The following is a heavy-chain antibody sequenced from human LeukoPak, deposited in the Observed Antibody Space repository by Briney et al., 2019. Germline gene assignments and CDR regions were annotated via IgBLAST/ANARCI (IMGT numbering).Heavy chain of an antibody. D-gene: IGHD3-9*01. V-gene: IGHV3-30-3*01. J-gene: IGHJ3*02. CDR3: ARESPSSSWDSLTGYYNRGAFDI. CDR1: GFTFSNHA. CDR2: ISYDGTNK. Sequence: PGGSLRLSCVASGFTFSNHAMHWVRQAPGKGLEWVAVISYDGTNKYYADSVKGRLTISRDNSKKLYLQMNSLRPEDTAVYYCARESPSSSWDSLTGYYNRGAFDIWGQGTMVTVSS.